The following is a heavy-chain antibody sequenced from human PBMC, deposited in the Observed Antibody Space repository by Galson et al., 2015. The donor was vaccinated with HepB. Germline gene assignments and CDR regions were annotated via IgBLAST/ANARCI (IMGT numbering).Heavy chain of an antibody. CDR2: ISYDGSNK. V-gene: IGHV3-30*18. J-gene: IGHJ4*02. CDR3: AKGSSLVDY. Sequence: SLRLSCAASGFTFSSYGMHWVRQAPGKGLEWVAVISYDGSNKYYADSVKGRFTISRDNSKNTLYLQMNGLRAEDTAVYYCAKGSSLVDYWGQGTLVTVSS. CDR1: GFTFSSYG.